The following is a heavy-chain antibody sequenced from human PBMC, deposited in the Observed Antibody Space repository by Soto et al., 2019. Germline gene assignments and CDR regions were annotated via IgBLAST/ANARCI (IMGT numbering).Heavy chain of an antibody. J-gene: IGHJ4*02. Sequence: QVQLVESGGGVVQPGRSLRLSCAASGFTFSRYVMHWVRQAPGKGLEWAALISYDGSNKHYADSVKGRFTISRDNSKNTLYLQVNSLRSEDTAVYYCARETPGWNPFDYWGQGTLVTVSS. CDR1: GFTFSRYV. D-gene: IGHD1-1*01. V-gene: IGHV3-30*03. CDR2: ISYDGSNK. CDR3: ARETPGWNPFDY.